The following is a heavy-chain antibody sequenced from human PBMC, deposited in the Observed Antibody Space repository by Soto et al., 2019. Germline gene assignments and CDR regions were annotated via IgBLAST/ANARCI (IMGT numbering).Heavy chain of an antibody. D-gene: IGHD6-19*01. V-gene: IGHV1-46*01. CDR3: ARYEGSGWFYFAF. CDR2: IYPSDGST. J-gene: IGHJ4*02. Sequence: QVQLVKSGGEVKKPGASVKVSCKASGYPFTSNHMHWVRQDPGQGLEWMGIIYPSDGSTNYAQKFMGRVTITRDTSTSTFYMERSSMRSDDTAVYHCARYEGSGWFYFAFWVQGTMITVSS. CDR1: GYPFTSNH.